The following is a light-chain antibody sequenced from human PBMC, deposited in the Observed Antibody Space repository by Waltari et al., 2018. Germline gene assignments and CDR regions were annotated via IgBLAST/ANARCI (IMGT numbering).Light chain of an antibody. CDR1: SSDVGRYIY. CDR3: SSYTSISTFV. CDR2: EAT. J-gene: IGLJ1*01. V-gene: IGLV2-14*01. Sequence: QSALTQPASVSGSPGQSVPIPCTGTSSDVGRYIYVSWYQQQPDKAPRLIIYEATKWPSGVSNRFSGSKSGNTASLTISGLQAEDEADYYCSSYTSISTFVFGSGTKVTVL.